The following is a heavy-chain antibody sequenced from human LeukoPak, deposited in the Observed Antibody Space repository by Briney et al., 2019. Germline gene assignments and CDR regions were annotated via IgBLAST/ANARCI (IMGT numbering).Heavy chain of an antibody. D-gene: IGHD3-10*01. CDR1: GFTFSSYG. CDR2: ISYDGSNK. CDR3: AKDRVPAYYFGSGSPDY. Sequence: TGGSLRLSCAASGFTFSSYGMHWVRQAPGKGLDWVAVISYDGSNKYYADSVRGRFTISRDNSKNTLYLQMSSLRAEDTSVYYCAKDRVPAYYFGSGSPDYWGQGTLVTVSS. J-gene: IGHJ4*02. V-gene: IGHV3-30*18.